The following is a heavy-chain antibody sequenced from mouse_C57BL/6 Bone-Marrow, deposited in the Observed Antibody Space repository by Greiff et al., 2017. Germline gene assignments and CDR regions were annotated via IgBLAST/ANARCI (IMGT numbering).Heavy chain of an antibody. V-gene: IGHV14-4*01. CDR2: IDPEIGDT. CDR3: SSFDGNYFDF. Sequence: VQLQQSGAELVRPGASVKLSCTASGFNIKDDYIHWVKQRPEQGLERIGWIDPEIGDTEYASKFQGKATITSDTSSNTAYLQLSSLTSEDTAVYYCSSFDGNYFDFWGQGTPLTVAS. CDR1: GFNIKDDY. D-gene: IGHD2-3*01. J-gene: IGHJ2*01.